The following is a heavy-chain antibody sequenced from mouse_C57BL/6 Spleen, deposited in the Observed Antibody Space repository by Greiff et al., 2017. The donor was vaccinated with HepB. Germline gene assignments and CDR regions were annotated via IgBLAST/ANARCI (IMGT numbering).Heavy chain of an antibody. J-gene: IGHJ4*01. CDR3: ATVDDYYAMDY. CDR1: GYTFTSYT. V-gene: IGHV1-4*01. CDR2: INPSSGYT. Sequence: QVQLQQSGAELARPGASVKMSCKASGYTFTSYTMHWVKQRPGQGLEWIGYINPSSGYTKYNQKFKDKAKLTADKSSSTAYMQLSSLTSEDSAVYYCATVDDYYAMDYWGQGTSVTVSS.